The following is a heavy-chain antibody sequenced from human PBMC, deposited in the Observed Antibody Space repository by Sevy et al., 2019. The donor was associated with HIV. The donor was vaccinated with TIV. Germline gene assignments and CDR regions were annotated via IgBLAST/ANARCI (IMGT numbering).Heavy chain of an antibody. Sequence: GESLKISCKGSGYSFTSYWIGWVRQMPGKGLEWMGIIYPGDSDTRYSPSFQGQVTISTDKSISTAYLQWSSLKASDTAMYYCAGHSYYDFWSGYPYYYYYGMDVWGQGTTVTVSS. D-gene: IGHD3-3*01. CDR1: GYSFTSYW. V-gene: IGHV5-51*01. J-gene: IGHJ6*02. CDR2: IYPGDSDT. CDR3: AGHSYYDFWSGYPYYYYYGMDV.